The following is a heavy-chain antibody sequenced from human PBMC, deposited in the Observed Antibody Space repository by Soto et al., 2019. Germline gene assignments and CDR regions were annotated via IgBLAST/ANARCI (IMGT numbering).Heavy chain of an antibody. Sequence: SETLSLTCAVSGGSISSGGYSWSWIRQPPGKGLEWIGYIYHSGSTYYNPSLKSRVTISVDRSKNQFSLKLSSVTAADTAVYYCAGYRYCSGGSCPEYFQHWGQGTLVTVSS. CDR1: GGSISSGGYS. J-gene: IGHJ1*01. CDR3: AGYRYCSGGSCPEYFQH. V-gene: IGHV4-30-2*01. D-gene: IGHD2-15*01. CDR2: IYHSGST.